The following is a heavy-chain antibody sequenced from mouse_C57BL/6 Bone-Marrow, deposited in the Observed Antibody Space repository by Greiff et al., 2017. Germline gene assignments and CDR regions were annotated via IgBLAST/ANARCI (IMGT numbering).Heavy chain of an antibody. CDR3: TPDYPGFAY. J-gene: IGHJ3*01. D-gene: IGHD2-4*01. V-gene: IGHV14-4*01. Sequence: EVQLQQSGAELVRPGASVKLSCTASGFNIKDDYMHWVKQRPEQGLEWIGWIDPENGDTEYASKFQGKATITADTSSNTAYLQLSSLTSEDTAVYYCTPDYPGFAYWGQGTLVTVAA. CDR1: GFNIKDDY. CDR2: IDPENGDT.